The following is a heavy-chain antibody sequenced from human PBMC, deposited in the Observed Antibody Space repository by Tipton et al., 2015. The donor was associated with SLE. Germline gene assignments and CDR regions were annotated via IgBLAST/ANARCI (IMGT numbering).Heavy chain of an antibody. Sequence: QLVQSGAEVKKPGASVKVSCKASGYTFTSYGISWVRQAPGQGLEWMGWISGYNGNTNYVQKLQGRVTMTTDTSTSTAYMELRSLRSDDTAVYYCARFNYYDSSGYLYYYYYYYMDVWGKGTTVTVSS. CDR1: GYTFTSYG. D-gene: IGHD3-22*01. CDR3: ARFNYYDSSGYLYYYYYYYMDV. V-gene: IGHV1-18*04. CDR2: ISGYNGNT. J-gene: IGHJ6*03.